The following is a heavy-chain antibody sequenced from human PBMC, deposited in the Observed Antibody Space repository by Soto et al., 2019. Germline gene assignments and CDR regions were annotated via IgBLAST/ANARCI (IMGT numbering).Heavy chain of an antibody. CDR1: GFTFSSYA. Sequence: QVQLVESGGGVVQPGRSLRLSCAASGFTFSSYAMHWVRQAPGKGLEWVAVISYDGSNKYYADSVKGRFTISRDNSKNTLYLQMNSLRAEDTAVYYCARPLHGVVVVAATLDYWGQGTLVTVSS. V-gene: IGHV3-30-3*01. CDR2: ISYDGSNK. J-gene: IGHJ4*02. CDR3: ARPLHGVVVVAATLDY. D-gene: IGHD2-15*01.